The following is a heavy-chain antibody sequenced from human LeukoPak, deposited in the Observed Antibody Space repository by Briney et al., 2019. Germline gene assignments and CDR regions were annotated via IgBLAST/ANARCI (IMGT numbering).Heavy chain of an antibody. CDR2: IRYDGSNK. Sequence: PGGSLRLSCAASGFIFSNYGMHWVRQAPGKGLEWVTFIRYDGSNKYYADSVRGRFTISRDNSKNTLYLQMNSLRGEDTAVYYCAKGHPTGHELLFDYWGQGTLVTVSS. V-gene: IGHV3-30*02. CDR3: AKGHPTGHELLFDY. CDR1: GFIFSNYG. D-gene: IGHD1-1*01. J-gene: IGHJ4*02.